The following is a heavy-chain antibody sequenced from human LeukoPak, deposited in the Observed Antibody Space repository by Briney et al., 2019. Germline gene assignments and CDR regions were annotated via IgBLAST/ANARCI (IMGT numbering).Heavy chain of an antibody. CDR2: IWDSSRIT. J-gene: IGHJ4*02. CDR1: GFTFGSYS. CDR3: AKDMWRFGELDYDY. V-gene: IGHV3-48*01. Sequence: GGSLRLSCAASGFTFGSYSMNWVRQAPGEGLEWLSYIWDSSRITYQADSVKGRFTISRDNAKSSLYLQMNSLRTEDTALYYCAKDMWRFGELDYDYWGQGTLVTVSS. D-gene: IGHD3-10*01.